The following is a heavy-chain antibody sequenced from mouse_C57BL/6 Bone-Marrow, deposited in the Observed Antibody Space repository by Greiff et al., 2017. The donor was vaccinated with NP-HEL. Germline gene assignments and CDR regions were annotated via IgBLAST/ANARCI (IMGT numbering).Heavy chain of an antibody. J-gene: IGHJ3*01. Sequence: VQLLQSGAELVRPGASVKLSCTASGFNIKDDYMHWVKQRPEQGLEWIGWIDPENGDTEYASKFQGKATIPADTSSNTAYLQLSSLTSEDTAVYYCTTSLWAWFAYWGQGTLVTVSA. CDR2: IDPENGDT. D-gene: IGHD1-1*01. CDR3: TTSLWAWFAY. CDR1: GFNIKDDY. V-gene: IGHV14-4*01.